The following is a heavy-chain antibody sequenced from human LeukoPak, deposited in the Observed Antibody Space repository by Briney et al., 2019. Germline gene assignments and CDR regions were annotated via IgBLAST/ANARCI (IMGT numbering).Heavy chain of an antibody. V-gene: IGHV3-9*01. D-gene: IGHD3-22*01. CDR3: ARMYYYDSSGYYQPYYFDY. Sequence: LTGGSLRLSCAVSGFTFDDYAMHWVRQVPGKGLEWVSGINWNSDSIGYADSVKGRFTTSRDNAKNSLYLQMNSLRAEDTAVYYCARMYYYDSSGYYQPYYFDYWGQGTLVTVSS. CDR1: GFTFDDYA. CDR2: INWNSDSI. J-gene: IGHJ4*02.